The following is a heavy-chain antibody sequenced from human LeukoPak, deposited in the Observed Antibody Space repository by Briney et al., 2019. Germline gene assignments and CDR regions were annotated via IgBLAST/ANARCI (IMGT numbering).Heavy chain of an antibody. V-gene: IGHV3-23*01. J-gene: IGHJ5*02. CDR3: AKATMRAAERNWFDP. D-gene: IGHD6-13*01. CDR2: ISGSGGST. Sequence: GGSLRLSCAASGFTFSSYDMSGVRQARGKGGEWGSDISGSGGSTYYADSLKGRFTISTDNSTTTLYLQINSLRAEDTAVYYCAKATMRAAERNWFDPSGQGTLVTVSS. CDR1: GFTFSSYD.